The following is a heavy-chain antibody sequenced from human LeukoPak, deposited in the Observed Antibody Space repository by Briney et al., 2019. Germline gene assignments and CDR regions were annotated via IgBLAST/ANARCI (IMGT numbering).Heavy chain of an antibody. V-gene: IGHV4-59*08. CDR3: AGANPEGYSMPGFAY. D-gene: IGHD2-15*01. CDR1: GGSISPYY. J-gene: IGHJ4*02. Sequence: SETLSLTCTVSGGSISPYYWSWIRQPPGKGLEWIGYIYYSGSTNYNPSLKSRVTISVDTSKNQFSLKVNSVTAADTAVYYCAGANPEGYSMPGFAYWGQRTLVTVS. CDR2: IYYSGST.